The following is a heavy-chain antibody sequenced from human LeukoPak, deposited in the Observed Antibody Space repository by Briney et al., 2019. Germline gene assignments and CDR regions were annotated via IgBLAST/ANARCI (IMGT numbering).Heavy chain of an antibody. D-gene: IGHD3-10*01. CDR1: GFTFSSYA. J-gene: IGHJ4*02. CDR2: FSGSGGST. CDR3: AKDYYGSGSYYNPLDY. V-gene: IGHV3-23*01. Sequence: PGGSLRLSCAASGFTFSSYATSWVRQAPGKGLEWVSGFSGSGGSTYYADSVQGRFTISRDNSKNTLYLQMNSLRVEDTAVYYCAKDYYGSGSYYNPLDYWGQGTLVTVSS.